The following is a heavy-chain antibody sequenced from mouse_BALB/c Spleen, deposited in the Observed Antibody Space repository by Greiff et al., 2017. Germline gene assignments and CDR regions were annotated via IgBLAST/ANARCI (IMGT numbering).Heavy chain of an antibody. D-gene: IGHD2-13*01. CDR2: IYPGNSDT. V-gene: IGHV1-5*01. Sequence: EVQLQQSGTVLARPGASVKMSCKASGYSFTSYWMHWVKQRPGQGLEWIGAIYPGNSDTSYNQKFKGKAKLTAVTSASTAYMELSSLTNEDSAVYYCAGHTGDYYAMDYWGQGTSVTVSS. CDR3: AGHTGDYYAMDY. J-gene: IGHJ4*01. CDR1: GYSFTSYW.